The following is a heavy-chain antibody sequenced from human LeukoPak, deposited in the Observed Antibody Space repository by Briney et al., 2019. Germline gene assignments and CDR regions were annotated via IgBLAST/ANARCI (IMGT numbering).Heavy chain of an antibody. D-gene: IGHD3-16*02. Sequence: GGSLRLSCAASGFTFSTSIMSWVRQAPGKGLEWVSHITSSSSPIYYADSVKDRFTISRDNSKNTLYLQMNSLRAEDTAVYYCAKDPHSDYVWGSYRPRWFDYWGQGTLSPSPQ. V-gene: IGHV3-48*01. J-gene: IGHJ4*02. CDR2: ITSSSSPI. CDR3: AKDPHSDYVWGSYRPRWFDY. CDR1: GFTFSTSI.